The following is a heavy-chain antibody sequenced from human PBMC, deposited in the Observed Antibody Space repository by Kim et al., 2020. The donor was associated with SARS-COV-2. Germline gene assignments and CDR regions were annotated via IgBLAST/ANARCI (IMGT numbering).Heavy chain of an antibody. V-gene: IGHV3-33*06. CDR3: AKGQLAVAGYFDY. CDR2: AWHDGTNQ. D-gene: IGHD6-19*01. Sequence: GGSLRLSCAASGFKFSSYGMHWVRQAPGKGLEWVAVAWHDGTNQYYADSVKGRFTISRDNSKNTLYLQMDSLRAEDAAVYYCAKGQLAVAGYFDYWGPGT. J-gene: IGHJ4*02. CDR1: GFKFSSYG.